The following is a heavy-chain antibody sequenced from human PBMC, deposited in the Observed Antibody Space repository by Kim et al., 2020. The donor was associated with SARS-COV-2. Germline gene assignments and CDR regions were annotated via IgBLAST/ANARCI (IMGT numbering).Heavy chain of an antibody. CDR2: NPNSGGT. J-gene: IGHJ4*02. CDR3: ARSWDY. Sequence: NPNSGGTNYAQKCQGRVTMTRDTSISTAYMELSRLRSDDTAVYYCARSWDYWGQGTLVTVSS. V-gene: IGHV1-2*02.